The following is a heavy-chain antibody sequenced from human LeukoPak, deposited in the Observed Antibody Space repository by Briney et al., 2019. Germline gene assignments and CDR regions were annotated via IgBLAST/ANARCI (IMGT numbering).Heavy chain of an antibody. D-gene: IGHD2-2*01. CDR3: ARDLSRYLGSSPCY. J-gene: IGHJ4*02. CDR1: GFTFSSYG. V-gene: IGHV3-33*01. CDR2: IWYDGSNK. Sequence: PGGSLRLSCAASGFTFSSYGMHWVRQALGKGLEWVAVIWYDGSNKYYADSVKGRFTISRDNSKNTLYLQMNSLRAEDTAVYYCARDLSRYLGSSPCYWGQGTLVTVSS.